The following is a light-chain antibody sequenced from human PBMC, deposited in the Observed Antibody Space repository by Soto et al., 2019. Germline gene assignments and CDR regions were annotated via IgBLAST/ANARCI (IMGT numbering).Light chain of an antibody. Sequence: EIVMTQSPATLSVSPGERATLSCRASQSVRSNLAWYQQKPGQSPRLLIYGASTRATGIPARFSGSGSGTQFTLTISRLQSEDFAVYYCQQYNNWPPAWTFGQGTTVDIK. CDR2: GAS. CDR3: QQYNNWPPAWT. V-gene: IGKV3-15*01. CDR1: QSVRSN. J-gene: IGKJ1*01.